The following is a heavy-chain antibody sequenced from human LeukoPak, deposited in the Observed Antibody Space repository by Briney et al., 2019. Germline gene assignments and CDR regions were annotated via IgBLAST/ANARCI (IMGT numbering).Heavy chain of an antibody. D-gene: IGHD1-26*01. CDR1: GGSFSGYY. CDR3: ASLIVGATGTPYYFDY. Sequence: SETLSLTCAVYGGSFSGYYWSWIRQPPGKGLEWIGEINHRGSTNYNPSLKSRVTISVDTSKNQFSLKLSSVTAADTAVYYRASLIVGATGTPYYFDYWGQGTLVTVSS. J-gene: IGHJ4*02. V-gene: IGHV4-34*01. CDR2: INHRGST.